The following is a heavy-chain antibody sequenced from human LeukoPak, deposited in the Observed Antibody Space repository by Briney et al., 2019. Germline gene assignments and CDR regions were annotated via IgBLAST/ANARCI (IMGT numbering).Heavy chain of an antibody. D-gene: IGHD3-10*01. V-gene: IGHV3-48*03. J-gene: IGHJ6*04. CDR3: ARGSGSLSYYYYYYGMDV. CDR2: ISSSGSTI. Sequence: PGGSLRLSCAASGFTFRSYEMNWVRQAPGKGLEWVSYISSSGSTIYYADSVKGRFTISRDNAKNSLYLQMNSLRAEDTAVYYCARGSGSLSYYYYYYGMDVWGKGTTVTVSS. CDR1: GFTFRSYE.